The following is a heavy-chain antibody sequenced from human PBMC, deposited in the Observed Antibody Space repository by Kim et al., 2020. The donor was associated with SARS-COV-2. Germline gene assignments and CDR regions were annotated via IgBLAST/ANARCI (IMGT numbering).Heavy chain of an antibody. V-gene: IGHV2-5*01. CDR3: AHTTWADYGMDV. J-gene: IGHJ6*02. Sequence: RYSPSLKSRLTITKDTSKNQVVLTMTNMDPVDTATYYCAHTTWADYGMDVWGQGTTVTVSS. D-gene: IGHD1-26*01.